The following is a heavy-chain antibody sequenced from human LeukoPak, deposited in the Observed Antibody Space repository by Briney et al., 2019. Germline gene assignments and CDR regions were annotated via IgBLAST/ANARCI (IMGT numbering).Heavy chain of an antibody. D-gene: IGHD1-1*01. J-gene: IGHJ2*01. Sequence: PGRSLRLSCAASGFTFSSYAMSWVRQAPGKGLEWVSAISGSGGSTYYADSVKGRFTISRDNSKNTLYLQMNSLRAEDTAIFYCAKREGALLENWKFDFWGRGTLVTVSS. V-gene: IGHV3-23*01. CDR1: GFTFSSYA. CDR3: AKREGALLENWKFDF. CDR2: ISGSGGST.